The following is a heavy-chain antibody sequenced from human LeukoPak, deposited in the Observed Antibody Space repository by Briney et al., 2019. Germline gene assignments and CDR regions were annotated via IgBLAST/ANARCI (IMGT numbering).Heavy chain of an antibody. CDR1: GGSISSSNW. V-gene: IGHV4-4*02. D-gene: IGHD2-2*01. Sequence: PSGTLSLTCAVSGGSISSSNWWSWVRQPPGKGLEWIGEIYHSGSTNYNPSLKSRVTISVDKSKNQFSLKLSSVTAADTAVYYCARWAGDIVVVPAARDWFDPWGQGTLATVSS. CDR3: ARWAGDIVVVPAARDWFDP. J-gene: IGHJ5*02. CDR2: IYHSGST.